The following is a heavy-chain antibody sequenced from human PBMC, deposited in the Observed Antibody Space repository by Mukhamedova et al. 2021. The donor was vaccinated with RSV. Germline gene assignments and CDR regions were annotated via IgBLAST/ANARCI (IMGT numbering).Heavy chain of an antibody. V-gene: IGHV3-30-3*01. CDR1: SSYA. J-gene: IGHJ6*03. D-gene: IGHD6-13*01. CDR3: AREVGSSPPLVRYYYYM. Sequence: SSYAMHWVRQAPGKGLEWVAVISYDGSNKYYADSVKGRFTISRDNSKNTLYLQMNSLRAEDTAVYYCAREVGSSPPLVRYYYYM. CDR2: ISYDGSNK.